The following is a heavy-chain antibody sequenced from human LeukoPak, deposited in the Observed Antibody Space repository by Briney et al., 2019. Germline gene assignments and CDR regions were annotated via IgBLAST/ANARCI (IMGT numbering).Heavy chain of an antibody. CDR3: AILQILNPRMRFDP. J-gene: IGHJ5*02. V-gene: IGHV1-2*02. CDR2: INPNSGGT. CDR1: GYTFTGYY. Sequence: ASVKVSCKASGYTFTGYYMHWVRQAPGQGLEWMGWINPNSGGTNYAQKFQGRVTMTRDTSISTAYMELSRLRSDDTAVYYCAILQILNPRMRFDPWGQGTLVTVSS. D-gene: IGHD2-8*01.